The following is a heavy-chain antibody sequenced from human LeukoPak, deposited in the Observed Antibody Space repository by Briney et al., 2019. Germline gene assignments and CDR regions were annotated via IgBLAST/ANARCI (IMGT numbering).Heavy chain of an antibody. J-gene: IGHJ4*02. CDR1: GFTFSSYS. CDR2: ISSSSTI. Sequence: GGSLRLSCAASGFTFSSYSMNWVRQAPGKGLEWVSYISSSSTIYYADSVKGRFTISRDNAKNSLYLQMNSLRAEDTAVYYCARELGIISNFDYWGQGTLVTVSS. CDR3: ARELGIISNFDY. D-gene: IGHD7-27*01. V-gene: IGHV3-48*01.